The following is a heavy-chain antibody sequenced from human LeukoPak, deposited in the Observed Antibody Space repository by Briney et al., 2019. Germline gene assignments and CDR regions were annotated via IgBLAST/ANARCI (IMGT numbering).Heavy chain of an antibody. V-gene: IGHV4-34*01. CDR1: GGSFSGYY. D-gene: IGHD3-22*01. CDR2: INHSGST. CDR3: ARHRTIYYDSSGYWV. Sequence: SETLSLTCAVYGGSFSGYYWSWIRQPPGKGLEWIGEINHSGSTNYNPSLKSRVTISVDTSKNQFSLKLSSVTAADTAVYYCARHRTIYYDSSGYWVWGQGTLVTVSS. J-gene: IGHJ4*02.